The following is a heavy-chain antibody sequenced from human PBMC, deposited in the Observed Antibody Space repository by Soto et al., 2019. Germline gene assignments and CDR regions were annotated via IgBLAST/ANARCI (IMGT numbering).Heavy chain of an antibody. CDR3: ARVGERWQYIDWFYYLDY. CDR1: GGSTNGYY. V-gene: IGHV4-59*01. Sequence: PSETLSLTCTVSGGSTNGYYWSWIRQPPFKGLEWIGYIYYSGSTKYNPSLRSRVTMSVDTSKNQFSLKLTSVTAADTAVYYCARVGERWQYIDWFYYLDYWGQGTRVTVSS. D-gene: IGHD3-9*01. CDR2: IYYSGST. J-gene: IGHJ4*02.